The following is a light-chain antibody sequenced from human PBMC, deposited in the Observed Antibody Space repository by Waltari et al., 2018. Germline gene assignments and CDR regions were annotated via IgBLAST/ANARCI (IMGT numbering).Light chain of an antibody. CDR2: DAS. CDR3: QWRTLVLSKFT. V-gene: IGKV3D-11*02. J-gene: IGKJ3*01. CDR1: QSYSNY. Sequence: VFTQSPATLSVSPGERVPLPCRASQSYSNYVALFQQKPGQPPSLLFYDASRRATGTPARFRASGAGTDFTLTINNLGPEDVAVYDCQWRTLVLSKFTFGPGTRVDIK.